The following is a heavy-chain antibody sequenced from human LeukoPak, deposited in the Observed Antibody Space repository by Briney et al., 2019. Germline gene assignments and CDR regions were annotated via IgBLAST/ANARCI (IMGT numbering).Heavy chain of an antibody. CDR2: ISGSGGST. V-gene: IGHV3-23*01. J-gene: IGHJ5*02. Sequence: PGGSLRLSCAASGFTFSICAMSWVRQAPGKGLEWVSVISGSGGSTHYADSVKGRFTISRDNSKNTLYLQMNSLRAEDTAVYYCAKDSRKTLTAPGAHSWGQGTLVTVSS. CDR3: AKDSRKTLTAPGAHS. D-gene: IGHD1-14*01. CDR1: GFTFSICA.